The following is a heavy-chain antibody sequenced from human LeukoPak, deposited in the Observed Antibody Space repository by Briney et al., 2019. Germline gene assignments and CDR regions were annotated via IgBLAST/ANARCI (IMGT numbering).Heavy chain of an antibody. J-gene: IGHJ4*02. CDR2: ISSSSNI. V-gene: IGHV3-21*01. Sequence: GGSLRLSCAASEFTFSSYSMNWVRQAPGKGLEWVSSISSSSNIYYADSVKGRFAVSRDNAKNELYLQMNSLRAEDAAVYYCARGAGYCTSSSCHLWSDYWGQGTLVTVSS. CDR3: ARGAGYCTSSSCHLWSDY. CDR1: EFTFSSYS. D-gene: IGHD2-2*01.